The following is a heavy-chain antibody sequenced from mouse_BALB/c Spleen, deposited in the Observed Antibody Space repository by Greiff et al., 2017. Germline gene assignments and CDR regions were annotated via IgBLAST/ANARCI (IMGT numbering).Heavy chain of an antibody. CDR2: INSNGGST. CDR3: ARRGSYYAMDY. J-gene: IGHJ4*01. V-gene: IGHV5-6-2*01. CDR1: GFTFSSYY. Sequence: DVQLVESGGGLVKLGGSLKLSCAASGFTFSSYYMSWVRQTPEKRLELVAAINSNGGSTYYPDTVKGRFTISRDNAKNTLYLQMSSLKSEDTALYYCARRGSYYAMDYWGQGTSVTVSS. D-gene: IGHD3-1*01.